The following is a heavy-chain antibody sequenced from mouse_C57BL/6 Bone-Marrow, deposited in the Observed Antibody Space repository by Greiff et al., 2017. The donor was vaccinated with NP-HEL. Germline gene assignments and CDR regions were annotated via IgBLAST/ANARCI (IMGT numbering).Heavy chain of an antibody. J-gene: IGHJ2*01. D-gene: IGHD3-3*01. CDR2: IYPGSGNT. CDR1: GYTFTDYY. CDR3: ARSKGPRFDY. Sequence: QVQLQQSGAELVRPGASVKLSCKASGYTFTDYYINWVKQRPGQGLEWIARIYPGSGNTYYNEKFKGKATLTAEKSSSTAYMQLSSLTSEDSAVYFCARSKGPRFDYWGQGTTLTVSS. V-gene: IGHV1-76*01.